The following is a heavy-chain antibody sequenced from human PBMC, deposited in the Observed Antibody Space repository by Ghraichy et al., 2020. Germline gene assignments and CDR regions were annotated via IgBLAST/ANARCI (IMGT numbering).Heavy chain of an antibody. CDR1: GGSFSGYY. Sequence: SETLSLTCAVYGGSFSGYYWSWIRQPPGKGLEWIGEINHSGSTNYNPSLKSRVTISVDTSKNQFSLKLSSVTAADTAVYYCARGYSYFDYWGQGTLVTVSS. D-gene: IGHD5-18*01. J-gene: IGHJ4*02. CDR2: INHSGST. V-gene: IGHV4-34*01. CDR3: ARGYSYFDY.